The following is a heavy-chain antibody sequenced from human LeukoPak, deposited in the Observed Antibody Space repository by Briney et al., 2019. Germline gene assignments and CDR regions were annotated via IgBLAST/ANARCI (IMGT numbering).Heavy chain of an antibody. J-gene: IGHJ5*02. V-gene: IGHV1-2*02. CDR1: GYTFTGYY. Sequence: ASVKVSCKASGYTFTGYYMHWVRQAPGQGLEWMGWINPNSGGTNYAQKFQGRVTMTRDTSISTAYMELSRLRSDDTAVYYCAREWVPAAIITTNNNWFDPWGQGTLVTVSS. CDR3: AREWVPAAIITTNNNWFDP. D-gene: IGHD2-2*01. CDR2: INPNSGGT.